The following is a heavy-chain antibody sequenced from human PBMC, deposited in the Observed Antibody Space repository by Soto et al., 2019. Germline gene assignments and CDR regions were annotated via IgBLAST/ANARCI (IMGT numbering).Heavy chain of an antibody. D-gene: IGHD6-13*01. CDR3: ARDLYYSSSRYFDHDAFDI. V-gene: IGHV1-18*01. CDR2: ISPHNDRT. J-gene: IGHJ3*02. Sequence: ASVKVSCKASGYNFTSYGISWVRQAPGQGLEWMGWISPHNDRTKYARRFQDRVTMTTSTVYMELGSLRSDDTAVYYCARDLYYSSSRYFDHDAFDIWGQGTVVTVSS. CDR1: GYNFTSYG.